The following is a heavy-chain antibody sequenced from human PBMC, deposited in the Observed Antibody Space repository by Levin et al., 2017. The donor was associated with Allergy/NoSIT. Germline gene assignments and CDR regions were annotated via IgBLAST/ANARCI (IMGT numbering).Heavy chain of an antibody. V-gene: IGHV1-69*04. Sequence: GASVKVSCKASGGTFGSSAISWMRQAPGQGLEWMGRIIPVLGIAKNARNFQGRVTITADKFTATAYMELGSLRSEDTAVYYCARSLGIAARPGDYFGLDVWGQGTTVTVSS. D-gene: IGHD6-6*01. CDR1: GGTFGSSA. CDR3: ARSLGIAARPGDYFGLDV. CDR2: IIPVLGIA. J-gene: IGHJ6*02.